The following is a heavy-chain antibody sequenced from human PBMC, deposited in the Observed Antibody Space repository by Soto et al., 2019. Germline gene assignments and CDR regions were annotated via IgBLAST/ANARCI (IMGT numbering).Heavy chain of an antibody. D-gene: IGHD3-22*01. Sequence: ASVKVSCKASGYTFTNYYIHWVRQAPGQGLEWLGILNPSGGSTTYALKFQARVTMTRDTSTSTVYMDLSSLRSEDTAVYYCARDPRYDSTGYSLDYWGQGTLVTVSS. CDR1: GYTFTNYY. J-gene: IGHJ4*02. V-gene: IGHV1-46*01. CDR3: ARDPRYDSTGYSLDY. CDR2: LNPSGGST.